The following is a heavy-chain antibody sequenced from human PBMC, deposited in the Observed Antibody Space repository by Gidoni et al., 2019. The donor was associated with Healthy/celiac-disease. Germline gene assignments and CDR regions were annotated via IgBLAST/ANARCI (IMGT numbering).Heavy chain of an antibody. J-gene: IGHJ4*02. V-gene: IGHV3-49*04. D-gene: IGHD5-18*01. CDR1: GFTFGDYA. CDR2: IRSKAYGGTT. CDR3: SRDLLDTAMVPWGGFDY. Sequence: EVQLVESGGGLVQPGRSLRLSCTASGFTFGDYAMSWVRQAPRKGLEWVGFIRSKAYGGTTEYAASVKGRFTISRDDSKSIAYLQMNSLKTEDTAVYYCSRDLLDTAMVPWGGFDYWGQGTLVTVSS.